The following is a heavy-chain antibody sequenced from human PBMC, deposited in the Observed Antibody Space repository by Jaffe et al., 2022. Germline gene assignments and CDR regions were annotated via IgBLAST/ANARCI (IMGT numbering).Heavy chain of an antibody. D-gene: IGHD3-9*01. CDR3: ARGHYDILTGYSIHFDY. CDR1: GYTFTSYD. CDR2: MNPNSGNT. V-gene: IGHV1-8*01. Sequence: QVQLVQSGAEVKKPGASVKVSCKASGYTFTSYDINWVRQATGQGLEWMGWMNPNSGNTGYAQKFQGRVTMTRNTSISTAYMELSSLRSEDTAVYYCARGHYDILTGYSIHFDYWGQGTLVTVSS. J-gene: IGHJ4*02.